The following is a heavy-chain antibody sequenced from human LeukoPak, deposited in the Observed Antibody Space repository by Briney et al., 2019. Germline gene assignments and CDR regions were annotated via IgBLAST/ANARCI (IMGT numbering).Heavy chain of an antibody. J-gene: IGHJ6*02. Sequence: GGSLRLSCAASGFTFSSYEMNWVRQAPGKGLEWVSYISSSGSTIYYADSVKGRFTISRDNAKNSLYLQMNSLRAEDTAVYYRARDSRRAVIYYYYYGMDVWGQGTTVTVSS. D-gene: IGHD2-21*01. V-gene: IGHV3-48*03. CDR1: GFTFSSYE. CDR2: ISSSGSTI. CDR3: ARDSRRAVIYYYYYGMDV.